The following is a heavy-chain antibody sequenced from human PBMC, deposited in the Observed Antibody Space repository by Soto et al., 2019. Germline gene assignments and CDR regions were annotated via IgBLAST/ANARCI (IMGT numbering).Heavy chain of an antibody. J-gene: IGHJ3*02. CDR3: ASPLGYSSSWYDAFDI. CDR1: GFTFSSYA. V-gene: IGHV3-23*01. D-gene: IGHD6-13*01. Sequence: GGSLRLSCAASGFTFSSYAMSWVRQAPGKGMEWDSAISGSGGSTYYADSVKGRFTISRDNSKNTLYLQMNSLRAEDTAVYYCASPLGYSSSWYDAFDIWGQGTMVTVSS. CDR2: ISGSGGST.